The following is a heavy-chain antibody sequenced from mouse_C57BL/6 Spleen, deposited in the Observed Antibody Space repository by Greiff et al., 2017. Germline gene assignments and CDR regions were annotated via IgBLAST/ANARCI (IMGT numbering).Heavy chain of an antibody. V-gene: IGHV1-85*01. D-gene: IGHD1-1*01. CDR1: GYTFTSYD. Sequence: VMLVESGPELVKPGASVKLSCKASGYTFTSYDINWVKQRPGQGLEWIGWIYPRDGSTKYNEKFKGKATLTVATSSSTAYMELHSLTSEDSAVYFCARGYYGSSSWYFDVWGTGTTVTVSS. CDR3: ARGYYGSSSWYFDV. J-gene: IGHJ1*03. CDR2: IYPRDGST.